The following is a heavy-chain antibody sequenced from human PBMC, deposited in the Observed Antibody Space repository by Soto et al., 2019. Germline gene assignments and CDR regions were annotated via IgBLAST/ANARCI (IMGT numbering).Heavy chain of an antibody. Sequence: QVQLQESGPGLVKPSQTLSLTCTVSGGSISSGDYYWSWVRQPPGKGLEWIGYIYYSGSTYYNPSRXSXVPXSVDTSKNQFSLKLSSVTAADTAVYYCASFLVVTALRYFDYWGQGTLVTVSS. CDR3: ASFLVVTALRYFDY. J-gene: IGHJ4*02. V-gene: IGHV4-30-4*01. CDR1: GGSISSGDYY. CDR2: IYYSGST. D-gene: IGHD2-21*02.